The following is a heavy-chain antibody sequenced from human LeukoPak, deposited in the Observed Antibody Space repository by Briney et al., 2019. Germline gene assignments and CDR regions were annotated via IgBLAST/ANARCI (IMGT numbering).Heavy chain of an antibody. CDR1: GGSFSGYY. D-gene: IGHD3-10*01. J-gene: IGHJ4*02. Sequence: SETLSLTCAVYGGSFSGYYWSWIRQPPGEGLEWIGEINHSGSTNYNPSLKSRVTISVDTSKNQFSLKLSSVTAADTAVYYCARVGWFGDLVYWGQGTLVTVSS. CDR2: INHSGST. CDR3: ARVGWFGDLVY. V-gene: IGHV4-34*01.